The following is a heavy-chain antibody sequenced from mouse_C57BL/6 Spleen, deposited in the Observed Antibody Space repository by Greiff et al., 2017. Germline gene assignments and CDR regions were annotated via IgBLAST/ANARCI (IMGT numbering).Heavy chain of an antibody. D-gene: IGHD2-2*01. V-gene: IGHV8-12*01. J-gene: IGHJ1*03. CDR1: GFSLSTSGMG. Sequence: QVTLKVSGPGILQSSQTLSLTCSFSGFSLSTSGMGVSWIRQPSGKGLEWLAHIYWADDKRYNPSLKSRLTISKDTSRNQVFLKITSVDTADTATYYCARFYYGYDDWYFDVWGTGTTVTVSS. CDR3: ARFYYGYDDWYFDV. CDR2: IYWADDK.